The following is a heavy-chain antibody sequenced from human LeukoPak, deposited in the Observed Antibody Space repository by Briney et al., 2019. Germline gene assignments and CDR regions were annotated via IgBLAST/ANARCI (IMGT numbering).Heavy chain of an antibody. J-gene: IGHJ5*02. D-gene: IGHD6-19*01. CDR3: ARDRPGYSSWFDP. CDR2: IDPKSGAT. CDR1: GYTFTDNY. V-gene: IGHV1-2*02. Sequence: GASVKVSCKTSGYTFTDNYIHWVRQAPGEGLEWMGWIDPKSGATNYAQKFQGRVTLTSDTSITTVYMELSSLRSDDTAVYYCARDRPGYSSWFDPWGQGTLVTVSS.